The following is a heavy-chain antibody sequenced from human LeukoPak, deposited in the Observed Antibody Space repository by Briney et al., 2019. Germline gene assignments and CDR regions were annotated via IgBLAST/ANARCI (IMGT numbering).Heavy chain of an antibody. D-gene: IGHD2-2*01. CDR2: IYPGDSDT. J-gene: IGHJ4*02. V-gene: IGHV5-51*01. CDR1: GYIFTSHW. CDR3: ARPTNSSNYDY. Sequence: GESLKVSCKGSGYIFTSHWIAWVRQMPGKGLEWMGTIYPGDSDTRYSPSFQGQVTISADKSISTAYLQWSSLKPSDTAMYYCARPTNSSNYDYWGQGTLVTVSS.